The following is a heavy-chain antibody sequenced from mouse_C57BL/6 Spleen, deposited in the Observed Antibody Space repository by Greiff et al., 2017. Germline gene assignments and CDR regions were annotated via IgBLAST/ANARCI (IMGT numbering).Heavy chain of an antibody. V-gene: IGHV1-61*01. CDR2: IYPSDSET. CDR1: GYTFTSYW. J-gene: IGHJ3*01. Sequence: QVQLQQPGAELVRPGSSVKLSCKASGYTFTSYWMAWVKQRPGQGLEWIGNIYPSDSETHYNQKFKDKATLTVDKSSSTAYMQLSSLTSGDSAVYYGARAGFAYWGQGALVTVSA. CDR3: ARAGFAY.